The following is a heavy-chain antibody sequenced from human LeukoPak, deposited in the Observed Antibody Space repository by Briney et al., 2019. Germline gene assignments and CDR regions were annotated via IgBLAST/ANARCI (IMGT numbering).Heavy chain of an antibody. V-gene: IGHV3-21*01. D-gene: IGHD3-22*01. Sequence: PGGTLRLSCAASGFTFSSYGMNWVGQAPGKGVEGVSCIISSSSSIYYADSLMGRFTISRYNAKNSLYLQINTLSAEDMAVYYFSRSAEYYYYSSLHAFYIWGQGTMVTVSS. CDR1: GFTFSSYG. J-gene: IGHJ3*02. CDR3: SRSAEYYYYSSLHAFYI. CDR2: IISSSSSI.